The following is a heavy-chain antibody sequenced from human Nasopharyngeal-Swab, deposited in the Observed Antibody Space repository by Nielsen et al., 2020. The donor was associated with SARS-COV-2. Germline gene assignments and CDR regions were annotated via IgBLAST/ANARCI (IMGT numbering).Heavy chain of an antibody. D-gene: IGHD6-13*01. J-gene: IGHJ4*02. CDR2: IYHSGST. CDR3: ARRRFGAAAGGFDY. Sequence: SETLSLTCAVFGGSISSSNWWSWVRQPPGKGLEWIGEIYHSGSTNYNPSLKSRATISVDKSKNQFSLKLSSVTAADTAVYYCARRRFGAAAGGFDYWGQGTLVTVSS. CDR1: GGSISSSNW. V-gene: IGHV4-4*02.